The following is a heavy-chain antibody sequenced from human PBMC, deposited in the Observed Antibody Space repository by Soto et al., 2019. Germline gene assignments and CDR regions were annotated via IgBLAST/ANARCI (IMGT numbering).Heavy chain of an antibody. CDR1: GFTFSSYG. CDR2: ISFDASNK. V-gene: IGHV3-30*18. Sequence: VGSLRLSCAASGFTFSSYGMHWVRQAPGKGLEWVALISFDASNKYYADSVKGRFTISRDNSKNTLYLQMNSLRAEDTAVYYCAKGIVGAAVDYWGQGTLVTVSS. CDR3: AKGIVGAAVDY. D-gene: IGHD1-26*01. J-gene: IGHJ4*02.